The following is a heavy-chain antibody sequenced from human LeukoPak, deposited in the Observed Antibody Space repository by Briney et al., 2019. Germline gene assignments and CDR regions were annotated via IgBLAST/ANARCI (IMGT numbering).Heavy chain of an antibody. D-gene: IGHD3-22*01. J-gene: IGHJ4*02. CDR3: ARHPHYNSSGYYYVLGDY. Sequence: ASVKVSCKASGYTFTSYYMHWVRQAPGQGLEWMGIINPSGGSTSYAQKFQRRVTMTRDTSTSTVYMELSSLRSEDTAVYYCARHPHYNSSGYYYVLGDYWGQGTLVTVSS. CDR1: GYTFTSYY. CDR2: INPSGGST. V-gene: IGHV1-46*01.